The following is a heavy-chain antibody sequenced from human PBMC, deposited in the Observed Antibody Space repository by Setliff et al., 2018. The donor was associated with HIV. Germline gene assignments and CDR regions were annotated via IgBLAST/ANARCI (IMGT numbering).Heavy chain of an antibody. Sequence: ASVKVSCKTSGYTFINYDINWVRQATGQGLEWMGWMNPNSSNSGYAQNFQGRVTMTLDTSISTAYMELSSLTSEDTAVYYCARDPNQVGAVAGPLDYWGQGTLVTVSS. D-gene: IGHD6-19*01. CDR2: MNPNSSNS. J-gene: IGHJ4*02. CDR1: GYTFINYD. V-gene: IGHV1-8*02. CDR3: ARDPNQVGAVAGPLDY.